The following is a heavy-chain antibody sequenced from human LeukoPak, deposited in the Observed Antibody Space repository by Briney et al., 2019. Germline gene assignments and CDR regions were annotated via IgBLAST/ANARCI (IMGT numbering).Heavy chain of an antibody. D-gene: IGHD5-18*01. CDR2: IKQDGSEK. CDR1: GFTFGDTW. J-gene: IGHJ4*02. V-gene: IGHV3-7*01. CDR3: ARDLAYSRLDY. Sequence: RTGGSLRLSCAASGFTFGDTWMNWVRQVPGQGLEWVANIKQDGSEKFYVASVKGRFTISRDNAENSLYLQMNSLRVEDTAFYYCARDLAYSRLDYWGQGMLVTVSS.